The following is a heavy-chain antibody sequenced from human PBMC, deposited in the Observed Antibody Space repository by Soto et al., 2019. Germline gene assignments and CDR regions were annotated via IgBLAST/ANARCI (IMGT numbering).Heavy chain of an antibody. D-gene: IGHD1-1*01. CDR1: GGSISSSNW. J-gene: IGHJ4*02. CDR3: ARSTRSGTTFDY. CDR2: IYHSGST. Sequence: QVQLQESGPGLVKPSGTLSLTCAVSGGSISSSNWWSWVRQPPGKGLEWIGEIYHSGSTNYNPSLKIRVTISVDNAKNKVSLNLSSVTAADTAVYYCARSTRSGTTFDYWHQGALVTVSS. V-gene: IGHV4-4*02.